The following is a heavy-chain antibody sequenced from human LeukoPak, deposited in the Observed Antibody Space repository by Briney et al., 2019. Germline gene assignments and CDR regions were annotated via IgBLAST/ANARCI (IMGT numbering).Heavy chain of an antibody. CDR3: ASTGYSSGWLDY. J-gene: IGHJ4*02. CDR1: GGSISSGDYY. D-gene: IGHD6-19*01. V-gene: IGHV4-30-4*01. Sequence: PSETLSLTCTVSGGSISSGDYYWSWIRQPPGKGLEWIGYIYYSGSTYYNPSLKSRVTISVDTSKNQFSLKLSSVTAADTAVYYCASTGYSSGWLDYWGQGTLVTVSS. CDR2: IYYSGST.